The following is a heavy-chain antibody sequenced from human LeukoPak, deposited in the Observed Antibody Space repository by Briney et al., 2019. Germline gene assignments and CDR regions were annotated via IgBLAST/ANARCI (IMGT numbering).Heavy chain of an antibody. CDR1: GYSFTSYW. D-gene: IGHD6-13*01. CDR3: ARLGSRYTYYYAMDV. V-gene: IGHV5-51*01. Sequence: GESLTLSCKGSGYSFTSYWIGWVRQMPGKGLEWMGIIYPGDSDTRYSPSFQGQVTISADKSISTAYLQWSSLKASDTAMYYCARLGSRYTYYYAMDVWGQGTTVTVSS. J-gene: IGHJ6*02. CDR2: IYPGDSDT.